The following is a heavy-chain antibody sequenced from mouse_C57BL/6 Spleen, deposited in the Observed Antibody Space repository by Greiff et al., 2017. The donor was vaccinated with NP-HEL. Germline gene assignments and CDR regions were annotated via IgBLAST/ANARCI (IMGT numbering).Heavy chain of an antibody. CDR2: INPNNGGT. J-gene: IGHJ1*03. CDR3: AREVTGTNWYFDV. Sequence: DVQLQESGPELVKPGASVKIPCKASGYTFTDYNMDWVKQSHGKSLEWIGDINPNNGGTIYNQKFKGKATLTVDKSSSTAYMELRSLTSEDTAVYYCAREVTGTNWYFDVWGTGTTVTVSS. D-gene: IGHD4-1*01. CDR1: GYTFTDYN. V-gene: IGHV1-18*01.